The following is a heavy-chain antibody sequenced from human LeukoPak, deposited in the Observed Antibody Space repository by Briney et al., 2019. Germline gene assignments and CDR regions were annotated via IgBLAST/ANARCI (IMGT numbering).Heavy chain of an antibody. D-gene: IGHD3-22*01. CDR3: AREGVITGAFDV. CDR1: GGTFSSYA. V-gene: IGHV1-69*13. CDR2: IIPIFGTA. Sequence: SVKVSCKASGGTFSSYANSWVRQAPGQGLEWMGGIIPIFGTANYAQKFQGRVTITADESTSTAYMELSSLRSEDTAVYYCAREGVITGAFDVWGQGTMVTVSS. J-gene: IGHJ3*01.